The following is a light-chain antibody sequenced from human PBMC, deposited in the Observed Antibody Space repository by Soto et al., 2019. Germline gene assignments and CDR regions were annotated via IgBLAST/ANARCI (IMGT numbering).Light chain of an antibody. CDR2: EVS. Sequence: QSALTQPASVSGSPGQSITISCTGTSSDVGSYNLVSWYQQHPGKAPKLMIYEVSKRPSGVSNRFSGSKSGNTASLTISGLQAEDEADYYCVSYAGSSTYVFGTGTKLTV. CDR3: VSYAGSSTYV. CDR1: SSDVGSYNL. J-gene: IGLJ1*01. V-gene: IGLV2-23*02.